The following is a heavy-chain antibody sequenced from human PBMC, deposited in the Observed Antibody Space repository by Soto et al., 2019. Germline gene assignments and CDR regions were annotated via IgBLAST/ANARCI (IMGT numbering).Heavy chain of an antibody. CDR2: IYHSGRT. CDR1: GGSISSGGYS. V-gene: IGHV4-30-2*01. D-gene: IGHD2-8*01. CDR3: ARDIMGTNYYYYGMDV. J-gene: IGHJ6*02. Sequence: SETLSLTCAVSGGSISSGGYSWSWIRQPPGKGLEWIGYIYHSGRTYYNPSLKSRVTISVDRSKNQFSLKLSSVTAADTAVYYCARDIMGTNYYYYGMDVWGQGTTVTVSS.